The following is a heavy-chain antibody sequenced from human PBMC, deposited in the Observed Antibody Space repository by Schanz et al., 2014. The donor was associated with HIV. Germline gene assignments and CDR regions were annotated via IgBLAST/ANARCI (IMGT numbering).Heavy chain of an antibody. V-gene: IGHV3-23*04. CDR1: GFTFSNYA. Sequence: VQLVESGGGLVQPGGSLRLSCAASGFTFSNYAMSWVRQAPGKGLEWVSSISESGGRTYYADSVNGRFTISRDNSKNTLYLQMTTLRTEDTAVYYCAKPEYDSSGNSQSHFDYWGQGTLVTVSS. CDR3: AKPEYDSSGNSQSHFDY. D-gene: IGHD3-22*01. CDR2: ISESGGRT. J-gene: IGHJ4*02.